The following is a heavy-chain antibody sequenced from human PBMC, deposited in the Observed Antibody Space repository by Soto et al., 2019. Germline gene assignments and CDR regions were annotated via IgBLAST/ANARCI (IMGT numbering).Heavy chain of an antibody. J-gene: IGHJ4*02. CDR3: ARGPSGDKVDY. D-gene: IGHD1-26*01. Sequence: SETLSLTCTVSGASISNGCYSWSWIRQSPGTGLEWIGHIHSGGTIYSNPSLKSRLTISVDMSKNQFSLKLSSLTAADTAAYYWARGPSGDKVDYWGQATLVTVSS. CDR1: GASISNGCYS. V-gene: IGHV4-30-4*01. CDR2: IHSGGTI.